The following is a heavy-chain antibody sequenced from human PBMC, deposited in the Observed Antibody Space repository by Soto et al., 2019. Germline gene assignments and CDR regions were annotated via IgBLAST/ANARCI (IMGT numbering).Heavy chain of an antibody. D-gene: IGHD2-15*01. CDR3: AGCSGGSCYYYGMDV. J-gene: IGHJ6*02. CDR2: INAGNGNT. CDR1: GYTFTSYA. Sequence: ASVKVSCKASGYTFTSYAMHWVRQAPGQRLEWMGWINAGNGNTKYSQKFQGRVTITRDTSASTAYMELSSLRSEDTAVYYCAGCSGGSCYYYGMDVWGQGTTVTVSS. V-gene: IGHV1-3*01.